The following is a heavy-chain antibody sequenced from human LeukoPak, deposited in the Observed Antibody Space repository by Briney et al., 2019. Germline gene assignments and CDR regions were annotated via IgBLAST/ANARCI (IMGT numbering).Heavy chain of an antibody. CDR1: GGTFSSYA. CDR3: AREGWYYGSGSYYNPHYFDY. Sequence: SVKVSCKASGGTFSSYAISWVRQAPGQGLEWMGGIIPIFSTANYAQKFQGRVTITADKSTSTAYMELSSLRSEDTAVYYCAREGWYYGSGSYYNPHYFDYWGQGTLVTVSS. J-gene: IGHJ4*02. D-gene: IGHD3-10*01. V-gene: IGHV1-69*06. CDR2: IIPIFSTA.